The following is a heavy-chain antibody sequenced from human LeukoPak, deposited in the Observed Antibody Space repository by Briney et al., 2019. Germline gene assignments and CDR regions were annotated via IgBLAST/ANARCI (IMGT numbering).Heavy chain of an antibody. J-gene: IGHJ4*02. CDR3: AKTGVNYPWGAYFDY. V-gene: IGHV3-23*01. CDR1: GFTFSSYA. CDR2: ISGSGGST. D-gene: IGHD2-8*02. Sequence: GGSLRLSCAASGFTFSSYAITWVRQAPGKGLEWVSVISGSGGSTYYADSVNGRFTISRDKSKNTLYLQMDSLRAEDTAVYYCAKTGVNYPWGAYFDYWGQGTLVTVSS.